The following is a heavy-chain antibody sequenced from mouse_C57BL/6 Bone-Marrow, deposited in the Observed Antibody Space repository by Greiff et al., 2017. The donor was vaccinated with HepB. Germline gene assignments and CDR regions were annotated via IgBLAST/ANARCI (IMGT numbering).Heavy chain of an antibody. J-gene: IGHJ4*01. D-gene: IGHD1-1*01. V-gene: IGHV5-9-1*02. CDR3: TREGYYYGSSYAMDY. CDR1: GFTFSSYA. Sequence: EVKLVESGAGLVKPGGSLKLSCAASGFTFSSYAMSWVRQTPEKRLEWVAYISSGGDYIYYADTVKGRFTISRDNARNTLYLQMSSLKSEDTAMYYCTREGYYYGSSYAMDYWGQGTSVTVSS. CDR2: ISSGGDYI.